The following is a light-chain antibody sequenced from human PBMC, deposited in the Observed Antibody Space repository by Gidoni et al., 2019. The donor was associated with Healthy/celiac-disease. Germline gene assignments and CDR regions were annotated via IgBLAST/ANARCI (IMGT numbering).Light chain of an antibody. V-gene: IGKV4-1*01. Sequence: DIVMTQSPDSLAVSLGERATINCKSSQSVLYSSNNKNFLAWYQQKPGQPPKLLIYWASARESGVPDRFCGSGSGTDFTLTISSLQAEDVAVYYCQQYYSIPLTFGGGTKVEIK. J-gene: IGKJ4*01. CDR1: QSVLYSSNNKNF. CDR3: QQYYSIPLT. CDR2: WAS.